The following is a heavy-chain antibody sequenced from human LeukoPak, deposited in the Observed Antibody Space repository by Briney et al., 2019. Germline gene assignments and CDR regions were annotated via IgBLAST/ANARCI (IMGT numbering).Heavy chain of an antibody. J-gene: IGHJ3*02. V-gene: IGHV3-73*01. D-gene: IGHD4-11*01. CDR1: GFTFSGSA. Sequence: KVSCKASGFTFSGSAMHWVRQASGKGLEWVGRIRSKANSYATAYAASVKGRFTISRDDSKNTAYLQMNSLKTEDTAVYYCTRRPLTVTQRGAFDIWGQGTMVTVSS. CDR2: IRSKANSYAT. CDR3: TRRPLTVTQRGAFDI.